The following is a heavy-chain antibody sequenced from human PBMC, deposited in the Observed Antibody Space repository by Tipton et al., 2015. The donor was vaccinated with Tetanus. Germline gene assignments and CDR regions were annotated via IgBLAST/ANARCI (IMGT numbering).Heavy chain of an antibody. Sequence: TLSLTCTVSGGSISSSSYHWGWIRQPPGKGLEWIGSIYYSGSTYYNPSLKSRVTISVDTSKNQFSLKLSSVTAADTAVYYCAREAGYYGLNAFDIWGQVTMVTVSS. V-gene: IGHV4-39*02. CDR3: AREAGYYGLNAFDI. CDR1: GGSISSSSYH. CDR2: IYYSGST. J-gene: IGHJ3*02. D-gene: IGHD3-10*01.